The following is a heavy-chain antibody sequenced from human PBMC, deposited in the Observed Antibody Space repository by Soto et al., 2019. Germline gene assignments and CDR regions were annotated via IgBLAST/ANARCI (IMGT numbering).Heavy chain of an antibody. D-gene: IGHD5-18*01. V-gene: IGHV3-9*01. CDR1: GFTFDDYA. Sequence: EVQLVESGGGLVQPSRSLRLSCAASGFTFDDYAMQWVRQAPGKGLEWVSGISYNSGTIGYADSVKGRFTISRDNAKNSLYLQVNSLRAEDTALYFCAKGEDRGYSYGPDYWGQGTLVTVSS. CDR2: ISYNSGTI. J-gene: IGHJ4*02. CDR3: AKGEDRGYSYGPDY.